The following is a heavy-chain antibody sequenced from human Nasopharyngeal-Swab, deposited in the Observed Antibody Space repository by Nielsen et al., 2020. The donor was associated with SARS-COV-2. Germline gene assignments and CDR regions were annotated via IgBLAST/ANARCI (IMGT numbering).Heavy chain of an antibody. CDR3: ANLPGYSFGYAYFHH. D-gene: IGHD5-18*01. V-gene: IGHV3-23*01. Sequence: WIRQPPGKGLEWVSGISGGGGSTYYADSVKGRFTISRDNSKNTLYLQMNSLRAEDTAVYYCANLPGYSFGYAYFHHWGQGTLGTVSS. CDR2: ISGGGGST. J-gene: IGHJ1*01.